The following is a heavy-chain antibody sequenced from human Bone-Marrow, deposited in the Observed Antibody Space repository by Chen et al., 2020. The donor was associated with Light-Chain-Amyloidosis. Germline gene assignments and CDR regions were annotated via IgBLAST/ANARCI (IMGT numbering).Heavy chain of an antibody. J-gene: IGHJ4*02. CDR1: GYTFPNYW. CDR2: IYPDDSDA. Sequence: EVQLEQSGPEVKKPGESLKISCKGSGYTFPNYWIGWVRQMPGKGLEWMGVIYPDDSDARYSPSFEGQVTISADKSITPAYLQWGSLKASDTAMYYCARRRDGYNFDYWGQGTLVTVSS. D-gene: IGHD5-12*01. CDR3: ARRRDGYNFDY. V-gene: IGHV5-51*01.